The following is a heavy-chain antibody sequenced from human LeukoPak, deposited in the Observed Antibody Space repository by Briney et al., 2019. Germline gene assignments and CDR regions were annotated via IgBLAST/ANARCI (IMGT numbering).Heavy chain of an antibody. CDR3: ARGYSSKDFDWLSGRNWYFDL. Sequence: NASETLSLTCTVSGGSISSYYWSWIRQPPGKGLEWIGYIYYSGSTNYNPSLKSRVTISVDTSKNQFSLKLSSVTAADTAVYYCARGYSSKDFDWLSGRNWYFDLWGRGTLVTVSS. CDR1: GGSISSYY. J-gene: IGHJ2*01. D-gene: IGHD3-9*01. CDR2: IYYSGST. V-gene: IGHV4-59*12.